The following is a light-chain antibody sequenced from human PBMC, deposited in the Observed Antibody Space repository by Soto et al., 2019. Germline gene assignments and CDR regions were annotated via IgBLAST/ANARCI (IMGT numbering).Light chain of an antibody. J-gene: IGLJ3*02. V-gene: IGLV4-60*02. CDR3: ETWDSNTRV. CDR2: LEGSGNY. Sequence: QLVLTQSSSASASLGSSVKLTCTLSSGHSSYIIAWHQQQPGKAPRYLMKLEGSGNYNKGSGVPDRFSGSGSGADRYLTISNLQFEDEDDYYCETWDSNTRVFGGGTKLTVL. CDR1: SGHSSYI.